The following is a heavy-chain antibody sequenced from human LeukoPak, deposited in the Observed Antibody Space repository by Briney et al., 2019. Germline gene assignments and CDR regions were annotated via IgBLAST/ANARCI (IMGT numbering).Heavy chain of an antibody. V-gene: IGHV4-59*12. CDR2: IYYSGST. CDR1: GGSISSYY. Sequence: SETLSLTCTVSGGSISSYYWSWIRQPPGKGLEWIGYIYYSGSTNYNPSLKSRVTISVERSKNQFSLKLTSVTAADAALYYCARANGYYGSGIPYFDFWGQGTLVTVSS. D-gene: IGHD3-10*01. CDR3: ARANGYYGSGIPYFDF. J-gene: IGHJ4*02.